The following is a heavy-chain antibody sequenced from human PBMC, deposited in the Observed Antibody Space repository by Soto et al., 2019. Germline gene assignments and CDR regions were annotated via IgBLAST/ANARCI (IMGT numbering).Heavy chain of an antibody. V-gene: IGHV1-2*02. CDR2: INPKTGDT. CDR3: ATGTNGTTGWYHP. J-gene: IGHJ5*02. Sequence: QVQLVQSGTEVKKPGASVTVSCKSSGYTFTDFYLHWLRQAPGQDLEWVGWINPKTGDTKSSQKFQGRVTMSRDTSVSTAYIDLTSLTSDDTAMYYCATGTNGTTGWYHPWGQGTRVTVSS. D-gene: IGHD1-1*01. CDR1: GYTFTDFY.